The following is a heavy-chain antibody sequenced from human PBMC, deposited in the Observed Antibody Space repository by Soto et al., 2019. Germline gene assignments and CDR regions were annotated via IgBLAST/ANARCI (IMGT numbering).Heavy chain of an antibody. CDR3: ARDQSPDYDSSGALDY. Sequence: QVQLVQSGAEVKKPGASVKVSCKASGYTFTSYYMHWVRQAPGQGLEWMGIINPSGGSTSYAQKFQGRVTMTRDTSTSIVYMELSSLRSEDTAVYYCARDQSPDYDSSGALDYWGQGTLVTVSS. CDR2: INPSGGST. V-gene: IGHV1-46*01. CDR1: GYTFTSYY. D-gene: IGHD3-22*01. J-gene: IGHJ4*02.